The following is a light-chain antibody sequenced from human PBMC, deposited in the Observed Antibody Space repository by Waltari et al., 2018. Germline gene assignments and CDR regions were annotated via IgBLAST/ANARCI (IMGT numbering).Light chain of an antibody. CDR1: NLESKS. J-gene: IGLJ3*02. CDR2: YDR. Sequence: YVVTQPPSVSVAPGKTARLTCEGENLESKSVNWYQQKPGQAPVLVMFYDRDRPSGIPERFSGSNSGNTATLTINWVEPGDEADYHCQVWDDTNNSGVFGGGTKLTVL. CDR3: QVWDDTNNSGV. V-gene: IGLV3-21*04.